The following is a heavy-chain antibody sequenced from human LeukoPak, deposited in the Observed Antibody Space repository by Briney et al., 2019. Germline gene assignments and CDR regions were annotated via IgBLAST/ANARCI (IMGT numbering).Heavy chain of an antibody. D-gene: IGHD3-10*01. Sequence: GGSLRLSCAASGFTFSNAWMSWVRQAPGKGLEWVGRIKSKTDGGTTDYAAPVKGRFTISRDDSKNALFLQMNSLKIEDTAVYYCIHYGSGTYSTDYWGQGTLVTVSS. V-gene: IGHV3-15*01. CDR1: GFTFSNAW. J-gene: IGHJ4*02. CDR3: IHYGSGTYSTDY. CDR2: IKSKTDGGTT.